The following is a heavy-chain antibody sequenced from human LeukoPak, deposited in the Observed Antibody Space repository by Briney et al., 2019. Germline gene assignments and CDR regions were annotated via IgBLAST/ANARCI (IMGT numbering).Heavy chain of an antibody. D-gene: IGHD2-15*01. CDR1: GFTFSTYG. V-gene: IGHV3-33*06. CDR3: AQQLGYCSGGTCYFTY. J-gene: IGHJ1*01. CDR2: IWYDGSNE. Sequence: GRSLRLSCAASGFTFSTYGMHWVRQAPGKGLEWVAVIWYDGSNENYADSGKGRFTIARDNSKNTLYLQMNSLRVDDTAVYYCAQQLGYCSGGTCYFTYWGQGTLVTVSS.